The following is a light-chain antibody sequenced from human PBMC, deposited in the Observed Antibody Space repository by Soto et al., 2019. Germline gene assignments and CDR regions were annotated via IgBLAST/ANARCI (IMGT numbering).Light chain of an antibody. CDR2: EAS. CDR1: QSISIY. CDR3: QQSYTTPVT. Sequence: DIQMTQSPSSLSASVGDRVTITCRASQSISIYLNWYQQKPGKAPKILIYEASNLRSGVPSTFSGSGSGTDFTLTISSLQPEHFATYYCQQSYTTPVTFGGGTKVEI. V-gene: IGKV1-39*01. J-gene: IGKJ4*01.